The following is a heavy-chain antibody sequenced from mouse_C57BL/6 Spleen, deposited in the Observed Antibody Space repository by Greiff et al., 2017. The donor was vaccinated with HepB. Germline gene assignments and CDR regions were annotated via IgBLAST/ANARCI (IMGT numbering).Heavy chain of an antibody. V-gene: IGHV5-17*01. Sequence: EVHLVESGGGLVKPGGSLKLSCAASGFTFSDYGMHWVRQAPEKGLEWVAYISSGSSTIYYADTVKGRFTISRDNAKNTLFLQMTSLRSEDTAMYYCARRKDYDVLAMDYWGQGTSVTVSS. D-gene: IGHD2-4*01. J-gene: IGHJ4*01. CDR1: GFTFSDYG. CDR3: ARRKDYDVLAMDY. CDR2: ISSGSSTI.